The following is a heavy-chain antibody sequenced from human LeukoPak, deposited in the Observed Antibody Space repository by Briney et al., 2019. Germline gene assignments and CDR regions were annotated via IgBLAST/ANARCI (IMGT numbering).Heavy chain of an antibody. CDR3: ARWCCSGGSCYLDY. D-gene: IGHD2-15*01. Sequence: PGGSLRLSCAASGFKFSSYAMSWVRQAPGKGLEWVSNIIATGGRTFYADSVKGRFTISRENAKNSLYLQMNSLRAGDTAVYYCARWCCSGGSCYLDYWGQGTLVTVSS. CDR1: GFKFSSYA. J-gene: IGHJ4*02. CDR2: IIATGGRT. V-gene: IGHV3-23*01.